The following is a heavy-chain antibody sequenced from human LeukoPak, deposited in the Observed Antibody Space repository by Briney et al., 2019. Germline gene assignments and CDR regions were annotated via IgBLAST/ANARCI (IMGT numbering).Heavy chain of an antibody. J-gene: IGHJ4*02. CDR3: ARGDGGNVPWEY. CDR2: MNPNSGNT. Sequence: ASVKVSCKAPGYTFTSYDINWVRQATGQGLEWMGWMNPNSGNTGYAQKFQGRVTMTRNTSISTAYMELSSLRSEDTAVYYCARGDGGNVPWEYWGQGTLVTVSS. D-gene: IGHD4-23*01. V-gene: IGHV1-8*01. CDR1: GYTFTSYD.